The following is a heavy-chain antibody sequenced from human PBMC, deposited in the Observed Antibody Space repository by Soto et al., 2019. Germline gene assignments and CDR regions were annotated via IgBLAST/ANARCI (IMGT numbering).Heavy chain of an antibody. CDR2: IYHSVNT. D-gene: IGHD3-22*01. CDR1: GYSISNGYY. CDR3: ARVAYFDTTGYYYYFDY. Sequence: SETLSLTCAVSGYSISNGYYWGWIRQPPGKGLEWIGSIYHSVNTFCNPSLKSRVTISVDMSRNQFSLKLSSVTAADTAVHYCARVAYFDTTGYYYYFDYWGQGALVTVSS. V-gene: IGHV4-38-2*01. J-gene: IGHJ4*02.